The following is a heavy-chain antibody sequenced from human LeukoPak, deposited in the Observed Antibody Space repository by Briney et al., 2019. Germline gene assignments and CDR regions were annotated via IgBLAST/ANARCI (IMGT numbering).Heavy chain of an antibody. D-gene: IGHD3-22*01. CDR2: ISYDGSNK. CDR1: GFTFSSYA. J-gene: IGHJ4*02. CDR3: ASSQRYDSSGYYCDY. V-gene: IGHV3-30-3*01. Sequence: GGSLRLSCAASGFTFSSYAMHWVRQAPGKGLEWVAVISYDGSNKYYADSVKGRFTISRDNSKNTLYLQMNSLRAEDTAVYYCASSQRYDSSGYYCDYWGQGTLVTVSS.